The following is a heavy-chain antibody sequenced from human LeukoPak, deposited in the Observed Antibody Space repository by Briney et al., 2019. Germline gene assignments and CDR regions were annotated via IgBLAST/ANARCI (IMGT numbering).Heavy chain of an antibody. J-gene: IGHJ4*02. Sequence: GGSLRLSCAASGFTFDYYAMYWVRQAPGEGLEWVSSISWNSGIIGYADSVKGRFTISRDNAKNSLYLQMSSLRAEDMALYYCAKGLSRTVTNGNDYWGQGTLVTVSS. V-gene: IGHV3-9*03. CDR3: AKGLSRTVTNGNDY. CDR2: ISWNSGII. D-gene: IGHD4-17*01. CDR1: GFTFDYYA.